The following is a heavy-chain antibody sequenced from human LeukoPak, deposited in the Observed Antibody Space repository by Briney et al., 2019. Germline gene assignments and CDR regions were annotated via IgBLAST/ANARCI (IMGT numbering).Heavy chain of an antibody. V-gene: IGHV4-39*07. CDR3: ARESPMVRGRNWFDP. CDR1: GGSISSSSYY. J-gene: IGHJ5*02. D-gene: IGHD3-10*01. CDR2: IYYSGST. Sequence: TLETLSLTCTVSGGSISSSSYYWGWIRQPPGKGLEWIGSIYYSGSTYYNPSLKSRVTISVDTSKNQFSLKLSSVTAADTAVYYCARESPMVRGRNWFDPWGQGTLVTVSS.